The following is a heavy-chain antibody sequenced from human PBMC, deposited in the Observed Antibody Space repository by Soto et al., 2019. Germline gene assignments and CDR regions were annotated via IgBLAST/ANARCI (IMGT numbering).Heavy chain of an antibody. CDR2: IYHSGST. V-gene: IGHV4-30-2*01. CDR3: ASVVVVAASHWFDP. CDR1: GGSISSGGYS. J-gene: IGHJ5*02. D-gene: IGHD2-15*01. Sequence: QLQLQESGSGLVKPSQTLSLTCAVSGGSISSGGYSWSWIRQPPGKGLEWIGYIYHSGSTSYNPSLRGRVTISVDRSKNRFSLKLSSVTAADTAVYYCASVVVVAASHWFDPWGQGTLVTVSS.